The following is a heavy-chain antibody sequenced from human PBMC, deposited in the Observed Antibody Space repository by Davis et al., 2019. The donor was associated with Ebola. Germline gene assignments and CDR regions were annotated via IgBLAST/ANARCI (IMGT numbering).Heavy chain of an antibody. CDR3: AREAGATTRIYDS. J-gene: IGHJ5*01. D-gene: IGHD1-26*01. V-gene: IGHV1-18*01. Sequence: ASAKVPCKASSYTFTSYGISWVRQAPGQGLEWMGWISAYNGNTNYAQKLQGRVTMTTDTSRSTAYMELRSLRSDDTAVYYCAREAGATTRIYDSWGQGTLVTVSS. CDR2: ISAYNGNT. CDR1: SYTFTSYG.